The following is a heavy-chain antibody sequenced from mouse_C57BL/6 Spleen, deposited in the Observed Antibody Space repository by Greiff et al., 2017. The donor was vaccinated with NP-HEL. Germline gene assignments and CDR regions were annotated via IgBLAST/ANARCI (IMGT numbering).Heavy chain of an antibody. CDR3: ARRHYYGTDWYFDV. Sequence: QVQLQQPGAELVMPGASVKLSCKASGYTFTSYWMHWVKQRPGQGLEWIGEIDPSDSYTNYNQKFKGKSTLTADKSSSTAYMQLSSLTSEDSAVYYCARRHYYGTDWYFDVWGTGTTVTVSS. CDR1: GYTFTSYW. CDR2: IDPSDSYT. V-gene: IGHV1-69*01. D-gene: IGHD1-1*01. J-gene: IGHJ1*03.